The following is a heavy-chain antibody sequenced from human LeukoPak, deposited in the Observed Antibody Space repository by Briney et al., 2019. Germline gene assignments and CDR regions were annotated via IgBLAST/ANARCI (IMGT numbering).Heavy chain of an antibody. Sequence: ASVKVSCKASGYTFAGYYMHWVRQAPGQGLEWMGWINPNSGGTNYAQKFQGRVTMTRDTSISTAYMELSRLRSDDTAVYYCARVLGYCSSTSCYIVEYFQHWGQGTLVTVSS. CDR1: GYTFAGYY. D-gene: IGHD2-2*02. J-gene: IGHJ1*01. CDR3: ARVLGYCSSTSCYIVEYFQH. CDR2: INPNSGGT. V-gene: IGHV1-2*02.